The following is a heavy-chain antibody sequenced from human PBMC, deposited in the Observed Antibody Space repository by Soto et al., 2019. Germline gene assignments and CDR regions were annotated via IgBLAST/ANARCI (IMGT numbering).Heavy chain of an antibody. V-gene: IGHV3-30-3*01. Sequence: QVQLVESGGGVVQPGRSLRLSCAASGFTFSSYAMHWVRQAPGKGLEWVAVMSYDGSNKYYADYVKGRFTISRDNSKNTLYLEMISLRAEDTAVYYCARFKGCSGGSCYPYFDYWGQGTLVTVSS. CDR3: ARFKGCSGGSCYPYFDY. CDR2: MSYDGSNK. J-gene: IGHJ4*02. CDR1: GFTFSSYA. D-gene: IGHD2-15*01.